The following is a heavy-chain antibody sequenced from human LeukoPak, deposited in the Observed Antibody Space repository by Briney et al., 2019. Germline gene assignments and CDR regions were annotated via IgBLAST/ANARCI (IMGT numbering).Heavy chain of an antibody. J-gene: IGHJ4*02. V-gene: IGHV4-34*01. CDR1: GGSFSGYY. Sequence: SETLSLTCAVYGGSFSGYYWTWIRQPPGKGLEWIGEINYSGSTNYNPSLKSRVTISVDTSKNQFSLKLSSVTAADTAVYYCARGKGYGGYEPLDYWGQGTLVTVSS. CDR3: ARGKGYGGYEPLDY. CDR2: INYSGST. D-gene: IGHD5-12*01.